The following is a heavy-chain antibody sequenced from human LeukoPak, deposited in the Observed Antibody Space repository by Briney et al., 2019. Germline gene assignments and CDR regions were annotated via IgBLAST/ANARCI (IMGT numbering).Heavy chain of an antibody. CDR3: VRAYYYDSSGYYPFDY. CDR1: GFNVSSNY. J-gene: IGHJ4*02. D-gene: IGHD3-22*01. Sequence: PGGSLRLSCAASGFNVSSNYMSWVRQAPGKGLEWVSVIYSGGSTYYADSVKGRFTISRDNSKNTLYLQMNSLRAEDTAVYYCVRAYYYDSSGYYPFDYWGQGTLVTVSS. CDR2: IYSGGST. V-gene: IGHV3-53*01.